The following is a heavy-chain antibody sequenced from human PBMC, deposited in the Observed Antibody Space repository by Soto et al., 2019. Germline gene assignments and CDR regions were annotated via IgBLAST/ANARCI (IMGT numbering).Heavy chain of an antibody. V-gene: IGHV3-21*01. CDR3: ARDDPYGMDV. CDR2: ITSSTSYI. CDR1: GFTFSSYS. J-gene: IGHJ6*02. Sequence: PGGSLRLSCAASGFTFSSYSMNWVRQAPGKGLEWVSSITSSTSYIYYADSVKGRFTISRDNAKNSLYLQMNSLRAEDTAVYYCARDDPYGMDVWGQGTTVTVSS.